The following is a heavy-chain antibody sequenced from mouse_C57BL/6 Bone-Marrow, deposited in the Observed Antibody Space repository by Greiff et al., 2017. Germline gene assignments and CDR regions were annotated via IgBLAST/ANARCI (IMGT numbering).Heavy chain of an antibody. J-gene: IGHJ1*03. CDR3: ARSDGSSYWYFDV. V-gene: IGHV1-7*01. Sequence: VQLQESGAELAKPGASVKLSCKASGYTFTSYWMHWVKQRPGQGLEWIGYINPSSGYTKYNQKFKVKATLTADKSSSTAYMQLSSLTHEDSAVYYCARSDGSSYWYFDVWGTGTTVTVSS. CDR1: GYTFTSYW. D-gene: IGHD1-1*01. CDR2: INPSSGYT.